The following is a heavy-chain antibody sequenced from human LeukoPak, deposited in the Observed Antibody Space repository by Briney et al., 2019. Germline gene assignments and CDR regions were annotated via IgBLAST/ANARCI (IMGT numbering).Heavy chain of an antibody. Sequence: GASVSVSCTASEYTFTEYAVNWVRQAPGERVGWVGWIKAGHTNTKYATKYHRRVTITRHTSASTAYIELSSLTFEDKAVYYCTRGRWSATTASYYLEFWGEGTLFTLSP. CDR1: EYTFTEYA. D-gene: IGHD2-15*01. J-gene: IGHJ4*02. V-gene: IGHV1-3*01. CDR3: TRGRWSATTASYYLEF. CDR2: IKAGHTNT.